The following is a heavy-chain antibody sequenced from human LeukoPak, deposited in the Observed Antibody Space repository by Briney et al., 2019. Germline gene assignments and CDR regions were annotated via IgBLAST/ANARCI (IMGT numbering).Heavy chain of an antibody. J-gene: IGHJ5*02. CDR1: GLTFSTYG. Sequence: GGSLRLSCAASGLTFSTYGMHWIRQAPGKGLEWLAHSGASSSGYTKDYADSVRGRFTISRDNAKNSLYLQMDSLRAEDTAVYYGARNKGVRGELDPWGQGTLVTVSS. CDR2: SGASSSGYTK. V-gene: IGHV3-48*04. CDR3: ARNKGVRGELDP. D-gene: IGHD3-10*01.